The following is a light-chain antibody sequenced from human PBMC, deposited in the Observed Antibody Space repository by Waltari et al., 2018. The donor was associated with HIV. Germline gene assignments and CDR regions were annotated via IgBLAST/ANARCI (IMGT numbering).Light chain of an antibody. J-gene: IGKJ4*01. Sequence: DILLTQSPATLSVSPGVRGTLSCRASQSVGLNLAWYQQRPGQPPRLLVYGASTRASDVSTRVSASGSGTEFTLTITSVRSEDFATYFCQQYDVWPLTFGGGTNVDLK. CDR1: QSVGLN. CDR3: QQYDVWPLT. V-gene: IGKV3-15*01. CDR2: GAS.